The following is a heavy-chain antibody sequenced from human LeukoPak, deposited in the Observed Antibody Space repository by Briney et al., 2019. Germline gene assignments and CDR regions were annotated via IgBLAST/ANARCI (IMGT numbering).Heavy chain of an antibody. CDR2: IIPIFGTA. J-gene: IGHJ6*03. D-gene: IGHD6-13*01. CDR3: AAGRRNSSSWYLSPSYYMDV. V-gene: IGHV1-69*05. Sequence: SVKVSCKASGGTFGSYAISWVRQAPGQGLEWMGGIIPIFGTANYAQKFQGRVTITTDESTSTAYMELSSLRSEDTAVYYCAAGRRNSSSWYLSPSYYMDVWGKGTTVTVSS. CDR1: GGTFGSYA.